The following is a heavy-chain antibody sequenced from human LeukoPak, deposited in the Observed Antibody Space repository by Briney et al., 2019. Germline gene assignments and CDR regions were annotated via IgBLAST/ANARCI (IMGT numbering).Heavy chain of an antibody. Sequence: PGGSLRLSCAASGFTFSSYWMSWVRQAPGKGLEWVANIKQDGSEKYYVDSVKGRFTISRDNAKNSLYLQMNSLRAEDTAVYYCAREATEAASTIFGVVTTRYYYYMDVWGKGTTVTVSS. CDR2: IKQDGSEK. J-gene: IGHJ6*03. D-gene: IGHD3-3*01. CDR3: AREATEAASTIFGVVTTRYYYYMDV. V-gene: IGHV3-7*01. CDR1: GFTFSSYW.